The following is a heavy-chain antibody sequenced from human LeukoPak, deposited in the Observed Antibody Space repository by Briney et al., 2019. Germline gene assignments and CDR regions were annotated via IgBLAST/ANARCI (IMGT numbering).Heavy chain of an antibody. D-gene: IGHD2-21*02. V-gene: IGHV3-23*01. J-gene: IGHJ4*02. CDR3: ANSRCGDCDFDY. CDR1: GFTFSSYA. Sequence: WGSLRLSCAASGFTFSSYAMGWVRQAPGKGLEWVSAISGSGGSTYYADSVKGRFTISRDNSKNTLYLQMNSLRAEDTAVYYCANSRCGDCDFDYWGQGTLVTVSS. CDR2: ISGSGGST.